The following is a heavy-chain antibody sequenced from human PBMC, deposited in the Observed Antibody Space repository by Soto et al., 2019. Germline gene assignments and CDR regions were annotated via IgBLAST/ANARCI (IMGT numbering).Heavy chain of an antibody. CDR2: INASGGST. CDR1: GYTFTSYY. D-gene: IGHD2-2*01. CDR3: ARDRPAAIPRHYYYGMDV. V-gene: IGHV1-46*01. J-gene: IGHJ6*02. Sequence: ASVKVSCKASGYTFTSYYMHWVRQAPGQGLEWMGIINASGGSTSYAQKFQGRVTMARDTSTSTVYMERSSLRSEDTAVYYCARDRPAAIPRHYYYGMDVWGQGTTVTVSS.